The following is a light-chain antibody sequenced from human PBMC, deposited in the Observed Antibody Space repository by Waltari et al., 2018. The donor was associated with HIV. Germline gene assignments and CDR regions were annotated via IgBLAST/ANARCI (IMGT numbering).Light chain of an antibody. CDR1: QSLSSN. CDR2: DAS. CDR3: QQYDVWPPYT. Sequence: EVVLTQSPATLSVSPGERATLSCRASQSLSSNLAWYQKKNGQAPRLLIYDASTRATGIPARFSGSESGTYFTLTISSLQSEDSAVYYCQQYDVWPPYTFGQGTKLEIK. J-gene: IGKJ2*01. V-gene: IGKV3-15*01.